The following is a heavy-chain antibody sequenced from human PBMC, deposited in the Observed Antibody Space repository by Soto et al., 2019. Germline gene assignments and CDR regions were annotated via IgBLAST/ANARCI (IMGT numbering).Heavy chain of an antibody. CDR2: IYASGAT. CDR1: GGSISTYY. CDR3: ARSHAFDGSIYHYYFDF. Sequence: SETLSLTCTVSGGSISTYYWSWIRQPPGGTLEWIGYIYASGATTYNPSLESRVTMSVDMPNNEFSLELTSLTAADTAVYYCARSHAFDGSIYHYYFDFWGQGTLVTSPQ. D-gene: IGHD3-10*01. V-gene: IGHV4-59*01. J-gene: IGHJ4*02.